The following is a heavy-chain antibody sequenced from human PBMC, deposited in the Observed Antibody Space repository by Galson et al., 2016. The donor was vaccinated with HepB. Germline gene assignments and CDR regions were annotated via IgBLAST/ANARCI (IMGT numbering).Heavy chain of an antibody. CDR1: GGSISTTGYY. J-gene: IGHJ5*02. D-gene: IGHD3-16*01. V-gene: IGHV4-31*03. CDR3: ARDVLRAYVLQGWFDP. Sequence: TLSLTCTVSGGSISTTGYYWNWIRQRPGRGLEWIGYIYHSGTTHYNPSLRSRVTMSVDTSNNRFSLNLSSVTAADTAVYYCARDVLRAYVLQGWFDPWGQGTLVTVSS. CDR2: IYHSGTT.